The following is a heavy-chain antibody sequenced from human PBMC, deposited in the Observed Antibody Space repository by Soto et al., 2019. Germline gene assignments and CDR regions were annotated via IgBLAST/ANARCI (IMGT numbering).Heavy chain of an antibody. V-gene: IGHV3-33*05. CDR3: ARPNSGDVLPSLEH. J-gene: IGHJ4*02. CDR1: GFSFNVFD. CDR2: ISNDGRRE. D-gene: IGHD3-10*01. Sequence: GGSLRLSCVASGFSFNVFDMIWVRQAPGKGLEWMALISNDGRREYYADSVKGRFTVSRDNSENTLFVEMSSLRVEDTAVYYCARPNSGDVLPSLEHWGQGTLVTVSS.